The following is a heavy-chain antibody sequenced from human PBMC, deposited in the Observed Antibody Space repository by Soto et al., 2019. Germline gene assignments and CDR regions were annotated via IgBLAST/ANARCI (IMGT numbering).Heavy chain of an antibody. J-gene: IGHJ1*01. CDR2: IKSKTDGGTI. Sequence: EVQPEESGGDLVKPGGSLTLSCVASGFTFSDAWMSWVRQAPGKGLEWVGRIKSKTDGGTIDYAAPVKGRFTISRHDSRNRLYLEINSLKTEDTAVYYCAVHSTTWFRDYFQNWGQGTLVTVSS. CDR3: AVHSTTWFRDYFQN. D-gene: IGHD3-10*01. V-gene: IGHV3-15*01. CDR1: GFTFSDAW.